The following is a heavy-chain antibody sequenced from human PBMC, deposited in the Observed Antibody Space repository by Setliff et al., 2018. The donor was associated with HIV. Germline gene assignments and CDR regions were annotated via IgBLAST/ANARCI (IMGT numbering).Heavy chain of an antibody. V-gene: IGHV3-23*01. CDR3: ASARIPTGGVSTSLDF. Sequence: PGGSLRLSCAGSGFIFRNYAMHWVRHAPGKGLEWVSGISWNADFTAYADSVKGRFTIARDNSKNTVHLQVNSLRPGDTAVYYCASARIPTGGVSTSLDFWGQGTLVTVSS. CDR1: GFIFRNYA. J-gene: IGHJ4*02. D-gene: IGHD3-3*01. CDR2: ISWNADFT.